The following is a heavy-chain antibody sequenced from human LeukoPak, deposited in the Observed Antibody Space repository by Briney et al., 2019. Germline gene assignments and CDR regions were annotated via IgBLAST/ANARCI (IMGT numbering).Heavy chain of an antibody. D-gene: IGHD6-13*01. Sequence: SETLSLTCAVYGGSFSGYYWSWIRQPPGKGLEWIGEINHSGSTNYNPSLKSRVTISVDTSKNQFSLKLSSVTAADTAVYYCARGRPSIPRIAAAGPYYYYYMDVWGKGTTVTVSS. CDR1: GGSFSGYY. J-gene: IGHJ6*03. V-gene: IGHV4-34*01. CDR3: ARGRPSIPRIAAAGPYYYYYMDV. CDR2: INHSGST.